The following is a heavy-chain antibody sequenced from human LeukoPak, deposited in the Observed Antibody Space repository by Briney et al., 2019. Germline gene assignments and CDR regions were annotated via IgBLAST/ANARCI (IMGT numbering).Heavy chain of an antibody. Sequence: PGGPLRLSCAASGFTFSSYSMNWVRQAPGKGLEWVSSISSSSSYIYYADSVKGRFTISRDNAKNSLYLQMNSLRAEDTAVYYCASHSSSWYGLYDYWGQGTLVTVSS. V-gene: IGHV3-21*01. CDR2: ISSSSSYI. CDR3: ASHSSSWYGLYDY. D-gene: IGHD6-13*01. J-gene: IGHJ4*02. CDR1: GFTFSSYS.